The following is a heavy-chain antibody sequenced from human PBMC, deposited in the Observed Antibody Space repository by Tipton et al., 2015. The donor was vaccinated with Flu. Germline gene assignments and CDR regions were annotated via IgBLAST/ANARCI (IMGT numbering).Heavy chain of an antibody. CDR1: GVSISSSSDY. CDR3: ARRDYSNYVSEPKNWFDP. Sequence: TLSLTCTVSGVSISSSSDYWGWIRQSPGKGLEWIGTVYYSGSTYYNPSLRSRVTIYVDTSKKQFSLRLSSVTAADTAVYYCARRDYSNYVSEPKNWFDPWGQGILVTVSS. V-gene: IGHV4-39*01. D-gene: IGHD4-11*01. J-gene: IGHJ5*02. CDR2: VYYSGST.